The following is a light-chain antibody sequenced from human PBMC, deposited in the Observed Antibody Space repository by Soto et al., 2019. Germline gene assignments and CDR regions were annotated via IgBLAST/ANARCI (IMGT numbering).Light chain of an antibody. CDR3: QKYNIAPWT. CDR1: QDIRTF. V-gene: IGKV1-27*01. CDR2: AAS. Sequence: LQMTQFPSSLSASVGDRVTITCRASQDIRTFLAWYQQRPGRVPKLLIYAASTLQSGVPSRFSGSGSGTDFTLIISSLQPEDVATYYCQKYNIAPWTFGHGTRVEI. J-gene: IGKJ1*01.